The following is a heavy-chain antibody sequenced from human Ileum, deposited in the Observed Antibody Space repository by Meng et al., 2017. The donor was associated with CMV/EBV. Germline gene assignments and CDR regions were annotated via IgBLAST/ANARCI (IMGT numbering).Heavy chain of an antibody. CDR3: AKGVGQLVFCPWFDP. V-gene: IGHV3-9*01. CDR2: ISWNSVNI. J-gene: IGHJ5*01. CDR1: GFTFDDFG. D-gene: IGHD6-13*01. Sequence: GGSLRLSCAVSGFTFDDFGMRWVRQVPGKALEWVSCISWNSVNIAYADSVKSRFTISRDNAKKFLYLQMNSLTVEDTAFYYCAKGVGQLVFCPWFDPRGQGTTVTVSS.